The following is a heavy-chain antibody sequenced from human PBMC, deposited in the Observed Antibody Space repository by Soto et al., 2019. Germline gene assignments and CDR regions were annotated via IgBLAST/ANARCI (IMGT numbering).Heavy chain of an antibody. CDR1: GGTFSSYA. CDR3: ARTGPGSWLGLRGYYYYYGMDV. Sequence: QVQLVQSGAEVKKPGSSVKVSCKASGGTFSSYAISWVRQAPGQVLEWMGGIIPIFCTANYAQKFKGRVTIPADESTSTAYKDLSSLRSEDTAVYYCARTGPGSWLGLRGYYYYYGMDVWGQGTTVTVSS. V-gene: IGHV1-69*01. CDR2: IIPIFCTA. D-gene: IGHD4-17*01. J-gene: IGHJ6*02.